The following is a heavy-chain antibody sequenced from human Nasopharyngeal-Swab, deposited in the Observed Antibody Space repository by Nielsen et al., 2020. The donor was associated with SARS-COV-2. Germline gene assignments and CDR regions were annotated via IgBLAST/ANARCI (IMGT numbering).Heavy chain of an antibody. D-gene: IGHD2-2*01. V-gene: IGHV1-69*10. CDR3: ATENGGVGGSSTSLLPYYYYYGMDV. CDR2: IIPILGIA. CDR1: GGTFSSYA. Sequence: SVKVSCKASGGTFSSYAISWVRQAPGQGLEWMGGIIPILGIANYAQKFQGRVTMTEDTSTDTAYMELSSLRSEDTAVYYCATENGGVGGSSTSLLPYYYYYGMDVWGQGTTVTVSS. J-gene: IGHJ6*02.